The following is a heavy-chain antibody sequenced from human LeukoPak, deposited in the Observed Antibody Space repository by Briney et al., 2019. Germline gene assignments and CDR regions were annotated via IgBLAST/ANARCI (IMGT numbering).Heavy chain of an antibody. CDR2: INPNSGGI. CDR1: GYTFTGYY. D-gene: IGHD6-13*01. J-gene: IGHJ4*02. Sequence: ASVTVSCKASGYTFTGYYIHWVRQAPGQGLEWMGWINPNSGGINYAQKFQGRVTLTRETSISTAYMEVSRLRSDDTAVYYCARGGRSSWFSEVDYWGQGTLVTVSS. CDR3: ARGGRSSWFSEVDY. V-gene: IGHV1-2*02.